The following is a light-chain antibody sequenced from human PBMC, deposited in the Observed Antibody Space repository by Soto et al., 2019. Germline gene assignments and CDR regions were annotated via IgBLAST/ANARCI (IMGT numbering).Light chain of an antibody. V-gene: IGKV1-17*01. CDR2: AAS. J-gene: IGKJ5*01. CDR3: LQQNSYPRT. Sequence: DIRMTQSPSSLSASAGDRVTITCRASQGIRNDLGWYQQTPGKAPKRLIYAASSLQTGVASRCSGGGCGREFSPTTRSMLQEEYAAYYCLQQNSYPRTFGQGTQLE. CDR1: QGIRND.